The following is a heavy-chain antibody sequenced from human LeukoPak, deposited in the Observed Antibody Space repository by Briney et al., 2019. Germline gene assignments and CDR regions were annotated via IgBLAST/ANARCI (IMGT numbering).Heavy chain of an antibody. CDR3: ARVGSPVVAANFDY. D-gene: IGHD2-15*01. CDR2: ISSSSSYI. J-gene: IGHJ4*02. Sequence: PGGSLRLSCAASGFTFSSYSMNWVRQAPGKGLEWVSSISSSSSYIYYADSVKGRFTISRDNAKNSLYLQMNSLRAEDTAVYYCARVGSPVVAANFDYWGQGTLVTVSS. V-gene: IGHV3-21*01. CDR1: GFTFSSYS.